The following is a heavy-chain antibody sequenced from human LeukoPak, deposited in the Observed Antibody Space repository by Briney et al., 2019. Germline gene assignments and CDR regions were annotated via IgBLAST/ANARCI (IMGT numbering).Heavy chain of an antibody. CDR2: IKQDGSEK. CDR3: ARDVTSEYYDFWSGYDNWFDP. J-gene: IGHJ5*02. CDR1: GFTFSSYW. Sequence: PGGSLRLSCAASGFTFSSYWMSWVRQAPGKGLEWVANIKQDGSEKYYVDSVKGRFTISRDNAKNSLYLQMNSLRAEDTAVYYCARDVTSEYYDFWSGYDNWFDPWGQGTLVTVSS. D-gene: IGHD3-3*01. V-gene: IGHV3-7*01.